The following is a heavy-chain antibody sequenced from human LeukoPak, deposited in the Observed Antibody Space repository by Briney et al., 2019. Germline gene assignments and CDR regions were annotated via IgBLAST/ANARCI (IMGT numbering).Heavy chain of an antibody. CDR2: IYPGDSDT. CDR1: GSSFTSYW. D-gene: IGHD3-22*01. Sequence: GESLQISCQGSGSSFTSYWIGWVRQMPGKGLEWMGIIYPGDSDTRYSPSFQGQVTISADKSISTAYLQWSSLKASDTAMYYCARCPYYDSSDLYYMDVWGKGTTVTVSS. J-gene: IGHJ6*03. CDR3: ARCPYYDSSDLYYMDV. V-gene: IGHV5-51*01.